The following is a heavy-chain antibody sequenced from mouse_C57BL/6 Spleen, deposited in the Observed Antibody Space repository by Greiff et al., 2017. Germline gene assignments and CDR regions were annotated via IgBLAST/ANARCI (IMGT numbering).Heavy chain of an antibody. CDR3: VPDGYYVHFAY. CDR1: GYTFTDYY. CDR2: INPYNGGT. V-gene: IGHV1-19*01. J-gene: IGHJ3*01. Sequence: VQLQQSGPVLVKPGASVKMSCKASGYTFTDYYMNWVKQSHGKSLEWIGVINPYNGGTSYNQKFKGKATLTVDKSSSTAYMELNSLTSEDSAVYYCVPDGYYVHFAYWGQGTLVTVSA. D-gene: IGHD2-3*01.